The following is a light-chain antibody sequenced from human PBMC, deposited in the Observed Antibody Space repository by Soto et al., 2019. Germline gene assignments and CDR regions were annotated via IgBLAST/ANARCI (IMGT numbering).Light chain of an antibody. CDR3: QQYHRYPVT. CDR1: QSIDSW. CDR2: HAS. Sequence: DIQMTQSPSTLSASVGDRVTIACRTSQSIDSWLAWYQQKPGKAPKLLIDHASNLESGVPSRFSGSQSGTDFTRTISSLQPDDFATYYCQQYHRYPVTFGQGTKVEIK. J-gene: IGKJ1*01. V-gene: IGKV1-5*01.